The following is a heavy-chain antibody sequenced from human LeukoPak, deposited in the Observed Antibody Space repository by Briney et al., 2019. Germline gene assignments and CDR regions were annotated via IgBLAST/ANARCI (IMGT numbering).Heavy chain of an antibody. V-gene: IGHV1-69*04. D-gene: IGHD1-14*01. J-gene: IGHJ6*02. CDR3: ARVPTGAAKASYYYGMDV. CDR1: GGTFSSYA. Sequence: ASVKVSCKASGGTFSSYAISWVRQAPGQGLEWMGRIIPILGIANYAQKFQGRVTITADKSTSTAYMELSSLRSEDTAVYYCARVPTGAAKASYYYGMDVWGQGTTVTVSS. CDR2: IIPILGIA.